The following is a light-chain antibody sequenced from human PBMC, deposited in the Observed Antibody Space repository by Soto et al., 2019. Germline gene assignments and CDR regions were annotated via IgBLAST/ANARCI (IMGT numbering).Light chain of an antibody. J-gene: IGKJ1*01. CDR1: QSVSRY. CDR2: GAS. V-gene: IGKV3-11*01. CDR3: PQRTSSSWT. Sequence: RATLSCMARQSVSRYVAWYQQKPGQAPRLLIYGASSRATGIPARFSGSGSGTDFTLTISRLEPEDFAVYDCPQRTSSSWTSAQRTKVDVK.